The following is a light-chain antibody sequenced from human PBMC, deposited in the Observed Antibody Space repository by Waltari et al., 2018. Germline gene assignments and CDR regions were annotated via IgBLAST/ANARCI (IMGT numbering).Light chain of an antibody. J-gene: IGKJ5*01. CDR3: QQYNNWPAIT. CDR1: QSVSSN. V-gene: IGKV3-15*01. Sequence: EIVMTQSPATLSASPGERATLSCRASQSVSSNLAWYQRKPGQAPRLLIYGASTRATGIPARFSGSGSGTEFTLTISSLQSEDFAVYYCQQYNNWPAITFGQGTRLEIK. CDR2: GAS.